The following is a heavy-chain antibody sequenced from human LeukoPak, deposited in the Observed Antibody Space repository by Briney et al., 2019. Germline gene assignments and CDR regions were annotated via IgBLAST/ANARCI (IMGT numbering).Heavy chain of an antibody. D-gene: IGHD6-19*01. CDR3: ARDSSGWDYYYMDV. CDR2: IYHSGST. J-gene: IGHJ6*03. Sequence: SETLSLTCTVSGGSISSYYWGWIRQPPGKGLEWIGSIYHSGSTYYNPSLKSRVTISVDTSKNQFSLKLSSVTAADTAVYYCARDSSGWDYYYMDVWGKGTTVTVSS. CDR1: GGSISSYY. V-gene: IGHV4-38-2*02.